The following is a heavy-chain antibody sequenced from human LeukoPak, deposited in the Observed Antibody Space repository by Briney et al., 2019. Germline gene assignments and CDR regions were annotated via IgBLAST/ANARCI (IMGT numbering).Heavy chain of an antibody. CDR3: AKSGYNRFDY. CDR2: ISGSGGST. CDR1: GFTFTHFA. V-gene: IGHV3-23*01. D-gene: IGHD5-24*01. J-gene: IGHJ4*02. Sequence: GGSLRLSCTASGFTFTHFAMTWVRQAPGKGLEWVSTISGSGGSTYYADSVKGRFTISRDNSKNTLYLQINSLRAEDTAVYYCAKSGYNRFDYWGQGTLVTVSS.